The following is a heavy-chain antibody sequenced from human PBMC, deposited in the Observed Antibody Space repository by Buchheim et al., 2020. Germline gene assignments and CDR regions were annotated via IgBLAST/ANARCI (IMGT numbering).Heavy chain of an antibody. Sequence: QLQLQESGPGLVKPSETLSLTCTVSGGSISSSSYYWGWIRQPPGKGLEWIGSIYYRGSTYYNPSLKSRVTISVDTAKKQFSLKLSSVTAADTAVYYCARDYDILTGYYKYWGQGTL. CDR3: ARDYDILTGYYKY. D-gene: IGHD3-9*01. V-gene: IGHV4-39*07. J-gene: IGHJ4*02. CDR1: GGSISSSSYY. CDR2: IYYRGST.